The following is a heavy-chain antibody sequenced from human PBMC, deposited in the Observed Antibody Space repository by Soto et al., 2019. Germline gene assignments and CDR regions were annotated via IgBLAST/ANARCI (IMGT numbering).Heavy chain of an antibody. D-gene: IGHD5-18*01. CDR3: ASGDGDGYDGNGYLSRH. J-gene: IGHJ4*02. Sequence: EVQLVESGGGLVQPGESLTLSCAASGFPFSSYWMHWVRQAPGKGLVWVSRIKSDGSGTYYADSVQDSFTISRDNARNTLYMKVNSLRIEDTAEYFCASGDGDGYDGNGYLSRHWGQRTLVTVSS. V-gene: IGHV3-74*01. CDR2: IKSDGSGT. CDR1: GFPFSSYW.